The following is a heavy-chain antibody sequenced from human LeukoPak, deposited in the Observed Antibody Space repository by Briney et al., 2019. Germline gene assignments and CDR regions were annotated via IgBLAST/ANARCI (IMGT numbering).Heavy chain of an antibody. V-gene: IGHV3-23*01. CDR1: GFTFSSYA. CDR2: ISGSGGST. CDR3: ARTYDSSGYWSGDY. D-gene: IGHD3-22*01. Sequence: PGGSLRLSCAASGFTFSSYAMSWVRQAPGKGLKWVSAISGSGGSTYYADSVKGRFTISRDNSKNTLYLQMNSLRAEDTAVYYCARTYDSSGYWSGDYWGQGTLVTVSS. J-gene: IGHJ4*02.